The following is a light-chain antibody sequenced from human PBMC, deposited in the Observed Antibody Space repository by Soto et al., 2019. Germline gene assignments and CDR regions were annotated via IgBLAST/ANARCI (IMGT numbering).Light chain of an antibody. Sequence: EIVLTQSPGTLSLSPGERATLSCRASQSVSSSYLAWYQQKPGQAPRLLIYGASSRATGIPDRFSGSGSGTDFTLTISRLEPEDCAVYYCQQYVSSLWTFGQGTKVDIK. J-gene: IGKJ1*01. CDR3: QQYVSSLWT. V-gene: IGKV3-20*01. CDR2: GAS. CDR1: QSVSSSY.